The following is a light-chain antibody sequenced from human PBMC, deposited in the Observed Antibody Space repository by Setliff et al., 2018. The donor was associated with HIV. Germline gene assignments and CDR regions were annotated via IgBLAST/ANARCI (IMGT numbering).Light chain of an antibody. CDR1: QSISNF. V-gene: IGKV1-39*01. CDR3: QQSYRTPPT. J-gene: IGKJ5*01. Sequence: DIQMTQSPSSLSASVGDRVTITCRASQSISNFLNWYQQKPGKPPRLLIYTASNLKSGVPSRFSGSGSGIGFTLTISSLQPEDFATYFCQQSYRTPPTFGQGTRLEIK. CDR2: TAS.